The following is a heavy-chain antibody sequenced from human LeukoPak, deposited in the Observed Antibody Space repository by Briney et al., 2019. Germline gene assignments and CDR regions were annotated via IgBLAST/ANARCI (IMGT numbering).Heavy chain of an antibody. J-gene: IGHJ4*02. CDR1: VYTFTSCD. CDR2: MNPNSGNT. CDR3: TRGSSGRSAN. Sequence: SVKVSFKSSVYTFTSCDINWVRQATGQGREWMGWMNPNSGNTGYGQSFQGRITMTRDISIGTAYMALSNLTSEETAIYYRTRGSSGRSANWGQGTLVTVSA. D-gene: IGHD6-19*01. V-gene: IGHV1-8*01.